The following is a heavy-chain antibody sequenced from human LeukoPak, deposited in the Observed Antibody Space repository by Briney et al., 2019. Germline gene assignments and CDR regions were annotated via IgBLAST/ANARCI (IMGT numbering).Heavy chain of an antibody. CDR3: ARDECPLWSISCHRGFDP. Sequence: SETLSLTCTVSGGSISSGSYYWSWIRQPAGKGLEWIGRIYTSGSTSYNPSLKSRVTISVDTSKNQFSLKLSSVTAADTAVYYCARDECPLWSISCHRGFDPWGQGLLVTVSS. CDR2: IYTSGST. CDR1: GGSISSGSYY. D-gene: IGHD2-2*02. J-gene: IGHJ5*02. V-gene: IGHV4-61*02.